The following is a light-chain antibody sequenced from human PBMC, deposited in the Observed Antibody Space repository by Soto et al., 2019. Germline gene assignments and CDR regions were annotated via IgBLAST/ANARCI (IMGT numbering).Light chain of an antibody. V-gene: IGLV1-44*01. CDR3: AAWDDSLNGVV. CDR1: SSNIGSNT. CDR2: ITN. J-gene: IGLJ2*01. Sequence: VLTQPPSASGTPGQRVTISCSGRSSNIGSNTVNWYQQLPGTAPKLLIYITNQWPAGVWYGFSGSKSGISASLAIRGLQSEDEADYYCAAWDDSLNGVVFGGGTKVTVL.